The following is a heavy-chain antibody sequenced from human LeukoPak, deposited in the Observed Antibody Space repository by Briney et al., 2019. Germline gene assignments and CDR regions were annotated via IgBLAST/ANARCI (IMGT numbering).Heavy chain of an antibody. Sequence: GRSLRLSCAASGFTFSSYAMHWVRQAPGKGLEWVAVISYDGSNKYYADSVKGRFTISRDNSKNSLYLQMNSLRAEDTAVYYCAREVLRYFDWSYGMDVWGKGTTVTVSS. CDR1: GFTFSSYA. D-gene: IGHD3-9*01. V-gene: IGHV3-30*04. CDR3: AREVLRYFDWSYGMDV. CDR2: ISYDGSNK. J-gene: IGHJ6*04.